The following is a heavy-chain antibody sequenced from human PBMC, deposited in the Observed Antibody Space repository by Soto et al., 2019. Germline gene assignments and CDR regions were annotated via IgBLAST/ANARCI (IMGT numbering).Heavy chain of an antibody. V-gene: IGHV4-59*01. Sequence: QVQLQESGPGLVKPSETLSLTCTVSGGSISSYYWSWIRQPPGKGLEWIGYIYYSGSTNYNPSLKSRVTISVDTSKNQFSLKLSSVTAADTALYYCARGLVTAKRYFDYWGQGTLVTVSS. CDR2: IYYSGST. CDR1: GGSISSYY. J-gene: IGHJ4*02. D-gene: IGHD2-21*02. CDR3: ARGLVTAKRYFDY.